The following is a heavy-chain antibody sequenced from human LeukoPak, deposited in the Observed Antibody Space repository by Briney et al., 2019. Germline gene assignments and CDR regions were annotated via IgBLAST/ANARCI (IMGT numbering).Heavy chain of an antibody. CDR3: AARPPTVVCGPFDY. D-gene: IGHD3-22*01. Sequence: GGSLRLSCAASGFTISTYAMGWARQAPGKGLVWVSNISGSGGHTYYADSVKGRFTISRDNSKNTLSLQMNSLRAEHTAVYYCAARPPTVVCGPFDYWGEGTLVTVSS. J-gene: IGHJ4*02. CDR1: GFTISTYA. CDR2: ISGSGGHT. V-gene: IGHV3-23*01.